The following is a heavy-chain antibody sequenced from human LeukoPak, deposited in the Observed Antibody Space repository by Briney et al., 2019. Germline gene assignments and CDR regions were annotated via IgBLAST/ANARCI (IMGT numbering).Heavy chain of an antibody. CDR2: IYYSGST. Sequence: PSETLSLTCTVSGGSISSYYWSWIRQPPGKGLEWIGYIYYSGSTNYNPSLKSRVTISVDTSKNQFSLKLSSVTAADTAVYYCARSGQQLAIHDYWGQGTLVTVSS. CDR3: ARSGQQLAIHDY. CDR1: GGSISSYY. V-gene: IGHV4-59*01. J-gene: IGHJ4*02. D-gene: IGHD6-13*01.